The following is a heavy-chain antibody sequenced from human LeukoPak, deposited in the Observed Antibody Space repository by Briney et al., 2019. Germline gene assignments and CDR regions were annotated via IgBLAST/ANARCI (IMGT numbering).Heavy chain of an antibody. CDR3: ARDCSDGSCYLGY. V-gene: IGHV3-48*01. CDR1: GFTFSSYS. Sequence: PGGSLRLSCAASGFTFSSYSMNWVRQAPGKGLEWVSYISSSSTIYYAGSVKGRFTISRDNAKNSLYLQMNSLRAEDTAVYYCARDCSDGSCYLGYWGQGTLVTVSS. CDR2: ISSSSTI. J-gene: IGHJ4*02. D-gene: IGHD2-15*01.